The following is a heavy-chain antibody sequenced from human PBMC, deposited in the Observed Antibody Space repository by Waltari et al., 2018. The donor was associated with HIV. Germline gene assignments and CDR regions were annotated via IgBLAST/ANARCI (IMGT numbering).Heavy chain of an antibody. D-gene: IGHD3-10*01. J-gene: IGHJ4*02. Sequence: QVQLQESGPGLVKPSETLSLTCTVSGGSISSYFWSWIRQTPGKGLEWIGFIDYSGSTEYNPSLRSRVTISLDTSKFQFSLRLKSVTAADTAIYYCARDRGYYASGPLFDHWGQGTLVSVSS. CDR3: ARDRGYYASGPLFDH. V-gene: IGHV4-59*12. CDR2: IDYSGST. CDR1: GGSISSYF.